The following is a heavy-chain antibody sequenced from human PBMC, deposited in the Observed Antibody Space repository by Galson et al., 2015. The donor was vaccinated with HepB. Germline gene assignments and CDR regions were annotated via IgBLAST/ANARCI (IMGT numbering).Heavy chain of an antibody. CDR3: ARDPRGSNDAFDI. D-gene: IGHD1-26*01. V-gene: IGHV3-21*01. J-gene: IGHJ3*02. CDR2: ISSSSSYI. CDR1: GFTFSSYS. Sequence: SLRLSCAASGFTFSSYSMNWVRQAPGKGLEWVSSISSSSSYIYYADSVKGRFTISRDNAKNSLYLQMNSLRAEDTAVYYCARDPRGSNDAFDIWGQGTMVTVSS.